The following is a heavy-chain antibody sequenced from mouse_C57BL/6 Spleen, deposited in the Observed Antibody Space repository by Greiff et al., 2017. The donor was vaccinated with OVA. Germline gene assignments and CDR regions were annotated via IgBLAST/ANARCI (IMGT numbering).Heavy chain of an antibody. CDR3: AKGPYYYGSLDY. Sequence: QVQLQQSGPGLVQPSQRLSITCTVSGFSLTSYGVHWVRQPPGKGLEWLGVIWSGGSTDYNAAFISRLSISKDNSKSQVFFKMNSLQADDTAIYYCAKGPYYYGSLDYWGQGTTLTVSS. D-gene: IGHD1-1*01. CDR1: GFSLTSYG. CDR2: IWSGGST. J-gene: IGHJ2*01. V-gene: IGHV2-4*01.